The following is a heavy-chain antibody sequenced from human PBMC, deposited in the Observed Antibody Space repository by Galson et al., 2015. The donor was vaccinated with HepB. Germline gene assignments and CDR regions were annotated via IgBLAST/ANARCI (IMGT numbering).Heavy chain of an antibody. CDR2: FDPEDGET. CDR3: ATPLPRGYSYGRNAFDI. J-gene: IGHJ3*02. V-gene: IGHV1-24*01. D-gene: IGHD5-18*01. Sequence: SVKVSCKVSGYTLTELSMHWVRQAPGKGLEWMGGFDPEDGETIYAQKFQGRVTMTEDTSTDTAYMELSSLRSEDTAVYYCATPLPRGYSYGRNAFDIWGQGTMVTVSS. CDR1: GYTLTELS.